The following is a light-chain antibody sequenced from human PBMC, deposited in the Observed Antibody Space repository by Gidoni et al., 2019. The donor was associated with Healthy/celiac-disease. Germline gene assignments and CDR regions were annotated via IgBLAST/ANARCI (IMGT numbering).Light chain of an antibody. V-gene: IGLV3-19*01. CDR1: SLRSYY. CDR2: GKN. J-gene: IGLJ2*01. Sequence: SSELTQDPAVSVALGQTVRITCQGDSLRSYYASWYQQKPGQAPVLVIYGKNNRPNRFSGSSSGNTASLTITGAQAEDEADYYCNSRDSSGNVVFGGGTKLTVL. CDR3: NSRDSSGNVV.